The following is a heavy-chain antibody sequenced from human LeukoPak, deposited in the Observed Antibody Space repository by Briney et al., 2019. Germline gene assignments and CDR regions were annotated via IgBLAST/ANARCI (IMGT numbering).Heavy chain of an antibody. J-gene: IGHJ4*02. V-gene: IGHV6-1*01. D-gene: IGHD4-17*01. Sequence: SQTLSLTCAISGDGVSSNSAAWNWIRQSPSRGLEWLGRTYYRSKWYTYYAVSVKSRISINRDTSKNQISLQLNSVTPEDTAVYYCARAFYGRLDYWGQGTLVTVSS. CDR2: TYYRSKWYT. CDR3: ARAFYGRLDY. CDR1: GDGVSSNSAA.